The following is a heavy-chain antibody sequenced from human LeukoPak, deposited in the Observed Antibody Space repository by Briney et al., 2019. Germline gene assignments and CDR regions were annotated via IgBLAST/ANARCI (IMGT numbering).Heavy chain of an antibody. V-gene: IGHV3-30*02. Sequence: GGSLRLSCAASGFTFSSYGMHWVRQAPGKGLEWVAFILYDGSNKYYADSVKGRFTISRDNSKNTLYLQMNSLRAEDTAVYYCAKVPAAIRERGAFDIWGQGTMVTVSS. D-gene: IGHD2-2*02. J-gene: IGHJ3*02. CDR2: ILYDGSNK. CDR1: GFTFSSYG. CDR3: AKVPAAIRERGAFDI.